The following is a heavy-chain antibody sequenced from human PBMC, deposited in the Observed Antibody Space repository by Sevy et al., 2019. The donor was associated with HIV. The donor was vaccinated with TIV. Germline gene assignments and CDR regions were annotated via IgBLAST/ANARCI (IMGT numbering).Heavy chain of an antibody. D-gene: IGHD5-18*01. CDR2: IHSDDTT. CDR3: ARGKSGYGYALNY. J-gene: IGHJ4*02. CDR1: GFTVNSNY. Sequence: GGSLRLSCAASGFTVNSNYMTWVRQAPGKGLEGVSVIHSDDTTYHADTVKDRFTISRDNFKNTLYLHMSSLRAEDTAVYYCARGKSGYGYALNYWGQGTLVTVSS. V-gene: IGHV3-66*01.